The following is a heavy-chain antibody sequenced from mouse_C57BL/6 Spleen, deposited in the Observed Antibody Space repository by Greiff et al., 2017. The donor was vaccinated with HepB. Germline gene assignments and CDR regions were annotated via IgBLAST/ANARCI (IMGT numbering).Heavy chain of an antibody. CDR3: TRCGTVVADY. V-gene: IGHV1-15*01. J-gene: IGHJ2*01. Sequence: VQLQQSGAELVRPGASVTLSCKASGYTFTDYEMHWVKQTPVHGLEWIGAIDPETGGTAYNQKFKGKAILTADKSSSTAYMELRSLTSEDSAVYYCTRCGTVVADYWGQGTTLTVSS. D-gene: IGHD1-1*01. CDR1: GYTFTDYE. CDR2: IDPETGGT.